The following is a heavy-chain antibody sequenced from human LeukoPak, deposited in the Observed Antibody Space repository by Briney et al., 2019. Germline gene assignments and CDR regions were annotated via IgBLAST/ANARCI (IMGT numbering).Heavy chain of an antibody. J-gene: IGHJ4*02. CDR2: NYTSGST. CDR1: GGSISSGSYY. Sequence: PSQTLSLTCTVSGGSISSGSYYWSWHRQPAGKGLECIGRNYTSGSTNYNPSLKSRVSISVGTSKKQFSLRMRSVTAADTAVYYCVRGDIVVVTVWGQGNLVTVSS. V-gene: IGHV4-61*02. CDR3: VRGDIVVVTV. D-gene: IGHD2-21*02.